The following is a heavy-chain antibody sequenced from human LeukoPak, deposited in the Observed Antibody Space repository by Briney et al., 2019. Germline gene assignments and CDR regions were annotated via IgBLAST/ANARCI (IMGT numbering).Heavy chain of an antibody. CDR2: ISSSGSTI. CDR3: ARRSPNYYFDY. CDR1: GFTFSSYE. J-gene: IGHJ4*02. Sequence: GGSLRLSCAASGFTFSSYEMNWVRQAPGKGLEWVSYISSSGSTIYYADSVKGRFTISRDNAKNSLYLQMNSLRAEDTAVYYCARRSPNYYFDYWGQGTPVTVSS. V-gene: IGHV3-48*03.